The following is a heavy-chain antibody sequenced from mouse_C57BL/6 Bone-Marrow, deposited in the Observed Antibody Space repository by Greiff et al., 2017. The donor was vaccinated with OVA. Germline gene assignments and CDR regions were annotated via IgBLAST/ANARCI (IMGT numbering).Heavy chain of an antibody. CDR3: TRGYYFDY. CDR2: IDPTNDYT. J-gene: IGHJ2*01. V-gene: IGHV1-4*01. Sequence: QVQLQQSGAELARPGASVKMSCKASGYTFTSYTIHWVKQRPGQGLEWIGYIDPTNDYTNYNQKLKGKATLTADKSSSTAYMQLSSLTSEDSAGYYCTRGYYFDYWGQGTTLTVSS. CDR1: GYTFTSYT.